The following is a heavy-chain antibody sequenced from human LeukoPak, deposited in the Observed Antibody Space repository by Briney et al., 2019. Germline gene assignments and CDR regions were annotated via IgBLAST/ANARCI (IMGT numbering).Heavy chain of an antibody. CDR2: IDSNGGST. D-gene: IGHD3-10*01. CDR3: ARRGSSGYAFDI. Sequence: PGGSLRLSCAASGFTFDDFGMSWVRQAPGKGLEWVSAIDSNGGSTGHADSVGGRFTISRDNAKNSLYLQMNSLRAEDTAVYYCARRGSSGYAFDIWGQGTMVTVSS. V-gene: IGHV3-20*04. CDR1: GFTFDDFG. J-gene: IGHJ3*02.